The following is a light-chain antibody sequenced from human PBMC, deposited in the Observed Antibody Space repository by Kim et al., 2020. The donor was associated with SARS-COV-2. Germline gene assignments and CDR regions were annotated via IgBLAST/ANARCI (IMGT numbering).Light chain of an antibody. CDR3: SSRDSCGDNVML. CDR2: SKN. J-gene: IGLJ3*02. CDR1: SLRKYY. Sequence: LGQTVLITSQGDSLRKYYASWYQQRPGLATRLLIYSKNSRPSGISDRFSGSTSGNTASLTITATQAEDEADYFCSSRDSCGDNVMLFGGGTQLTVL. V-gene: IGLV3-19*01.